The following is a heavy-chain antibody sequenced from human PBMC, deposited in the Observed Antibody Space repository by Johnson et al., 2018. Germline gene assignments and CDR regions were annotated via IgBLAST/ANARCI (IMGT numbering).Heavy chain of an antibody. CDR2: IDPSGGIT. CDR3: EKEARPVGVTNILFAVGI. Sequence: QVQLVQSGAEVKKPGASLTVSCKACGYTFTNYYMHWLRQAPGQGLEWMGIIDPSGGITTYAQTFQGRFAMTRDTSTRTLYMELTSLISEDTAVHSWEKEARPVGVTNILFAVGIWGHVTMVTVSS. V-gene: IGHV1-46*01. CDR1: GYTFTNYY. D-gene: IGHD1-26*01. J-gene: IGHJ3*02.